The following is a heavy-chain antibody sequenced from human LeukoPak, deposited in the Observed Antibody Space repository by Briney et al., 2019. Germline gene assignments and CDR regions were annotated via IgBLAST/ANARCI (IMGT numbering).Heavy chain of an antibody. CDR1: GFTFSSYG. CDR2: IWYDGSNK. CDR3: ARAPYIFDSSGYDGIGFYFDF. Sequence: QAGGSLRLSCAASGFTFSSYGMHWVRQAPGKGLEWVAVIWYDGSNKYYADSVRGRFTISRDNSKNTLYLQMNSLRAGDTAVYYCARAPYIFDSSGYDGIGFYFDFWGQGTLVTVSS. D-gene: IGHD3-22*01. V-gene: IGHV3-33*01. J-gene: IGHJ4*02.